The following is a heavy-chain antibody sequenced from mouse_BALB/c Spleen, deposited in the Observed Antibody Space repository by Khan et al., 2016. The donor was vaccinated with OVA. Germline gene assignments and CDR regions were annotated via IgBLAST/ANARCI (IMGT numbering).Heavy chain of an antibody. D-gene: IGHD2-4*01. Sequence: VQLKEAGPGLVKPSQSLSLTCTVTGYSITSEYACNWIRQFPGNKLEWMGYISYSGNTRYTPSLKSRISITRDTSKNQFFLQLNSVTPEDTVTYVCASKDYYEYDAFPYWGQGTLVTVSA. J-gene: IGHJ3*01. V-gene: IGHV3-2*02. CDR3: ASKDYYEYDAFPY. CDR1: GYSITSEYA. CDR2: ISYSGNT.